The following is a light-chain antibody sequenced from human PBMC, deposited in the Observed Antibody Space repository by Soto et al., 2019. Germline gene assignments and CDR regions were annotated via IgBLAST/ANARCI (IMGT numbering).Light chain of an antibody. CDR2: DAS. CDR3: QHFNNYPLT. Sequence: AIQLTQSPSSLSASVGERVTITCRASQDISSALAWYQQKPGKAPKLLIYDASGLESGVPSRFSGSGSGTDFTLTISSMQPEDFAAYYCQHFNNYPLTVGGGTKVGIK. V-gene: IGKV1D-13*01. CDR1: QDISSA. J-gene: IGKJ4*01.